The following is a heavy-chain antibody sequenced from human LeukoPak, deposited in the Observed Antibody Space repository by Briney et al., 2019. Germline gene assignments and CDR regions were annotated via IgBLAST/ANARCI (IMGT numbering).Heavy chain of an antibody. CDR2: VYYSGST. CDR3: ARNFLYGTPLGVRY. D-gene: IGHD1-14*01. J-gene: IGHJ4*02. Sequence: SETLSLTCVVSGGSVSGYYWGWIRQPPGRGLEWIGYVYYSGSTNYNPSFKSRITISVDTSRNQFSLQLSSVTAADTAVYYCARNFLYGTPLGVRYWGQGTLVTVSS. CDR1: GGSVSGYY. V-gene: IGHV4-59*02.